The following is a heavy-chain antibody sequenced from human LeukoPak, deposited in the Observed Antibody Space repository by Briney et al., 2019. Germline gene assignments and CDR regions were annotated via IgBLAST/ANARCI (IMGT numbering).Heavy chain of an antibody. D-gene: IGHD3-16*02. V-gene: IGHV3-7*01. Sequence: GGSLRLSCAASGFTFSSYWMSWVRQAPGKGLEWVANIKQDGSEKYYVDSVKGRFTISRDNAKNSLYLQMNSLRAEDTAVYYCARDYDYVWGSYRPIDYWGQGTLVTVSS. CDR2: IKQDGSEK. J-gene: IGHJ4*02. CDR1: GFTFSSYW. CDR3: ARDYDYVWGSYRPIDY.